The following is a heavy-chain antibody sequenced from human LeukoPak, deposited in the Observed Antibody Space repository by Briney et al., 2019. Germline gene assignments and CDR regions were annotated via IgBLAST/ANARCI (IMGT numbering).Heavy chain of an antibody. D-gene: IGHD3-22*01. CDR2: IRSSGSTI. CDR3: ARPKSSYYDSSGPPDY. CDR1: GFTFSDYY. Sequence: GGSLRLSCAASGFTFSDYYMSWIRQAPGKGLEWVSYIRSSGSTIYYADSVKGRFTISRDNAKNSLYLQMNSLRAEDTAVYYCARPKSSYYDSSGPPDYWGQGTLVTVSS. V-gene: IGHV3-11*04. J-gene: IGHJ4*02.